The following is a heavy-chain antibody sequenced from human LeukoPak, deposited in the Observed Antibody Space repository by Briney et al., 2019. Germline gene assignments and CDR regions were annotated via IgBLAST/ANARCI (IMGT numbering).Heavy chain of an antibody. D-gene: IGHD3-22*01. V-gene: IGHV4-61*02. J-gene: IGHJ4*02. CDR2: IYTSGSA. Sequence: SQTLSLTCTVSGGSISSGSYYWSWIRQPAGKGLEWIGRIYTSGSANYNPSLKSRVTISVDTSKNQFSLKLSSVTAADTAVYYCARDKGGGSGYYYFWGQGTLVTVSS. CDR3: ARDKGGGSGYYYF. CDR1: GGSISSGSYY.